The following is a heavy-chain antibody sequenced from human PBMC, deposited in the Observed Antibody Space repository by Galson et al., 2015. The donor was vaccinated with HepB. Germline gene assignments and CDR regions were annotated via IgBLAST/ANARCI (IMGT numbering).Heavy chain of an antibody. CDR1: GITFTNAW. CDR3: VTVPHCGGGNCYSFQRIYYQYGMDV. J-gene: IGHJ6*02. CDR2: IKSKTDGGTT. Sequence: SLRLSCAASGITFTNAWMTWVRQAPGKGLEWVGRIKSKTDGGTTEYAAPVKGRFTFSRDDSKHTVYLQMNSLKIEDTAVYFCVTVPHCGGGNCYSFQRIYYQYGMDVWGPGTTVTVSS. V-gene: IGHV3-15*01. D-gene: IGHD2-15*01.